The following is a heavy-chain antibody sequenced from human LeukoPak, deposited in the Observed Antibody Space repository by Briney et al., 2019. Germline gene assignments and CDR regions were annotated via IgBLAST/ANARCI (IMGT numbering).Heavy chain of an antibody. V-gene: IGHV4-59*08. D-gene: IGHD2-21*01. CDR2: IYYSGSI. J-gene: IGHJ3*01. Sequence: PSETLSLTCTVSGGSISSYYWSWIRQPPGKGLEWIGYIYYSGSINYNPSLKSRVTISVDTSKNQFSLKLSSETAADTAVYYCVRGIPRFDSWGQGTMVIVSS. CDR3: VRGIPRFDS. CDR1: GGSISSYY.